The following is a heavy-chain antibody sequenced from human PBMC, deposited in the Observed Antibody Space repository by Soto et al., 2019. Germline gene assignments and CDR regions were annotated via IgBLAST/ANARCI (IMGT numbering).Heavy chain of an antibody. J-gene: IGHJ6*02. CDR1: GGTFSSYA. CDR3: ARDLLYYYDSSGYYPYYYGMDV. CDR2: IIPIFGTA. D-gene: IGHD3-22*01. V-gene: IGHV1-69*06. Sequence: SSVKVSCNASGGTFSSYAISWVRQAPGQGLEWMGGIIPIFGTANYAKKFQGRVKITADKSTSTAYMELSSLRSEDTDVYYCARDLLYYYDSSGYYPYYYGMDVWGQGTTVTVSS.